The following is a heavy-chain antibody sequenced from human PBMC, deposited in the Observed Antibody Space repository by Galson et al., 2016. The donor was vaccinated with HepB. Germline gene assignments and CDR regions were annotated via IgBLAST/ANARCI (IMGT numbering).Heavy chain of an antibody. CDR2: TSGTGGDT. CDR3: AKGGGKWLQYNWFDP. CDR1: GFIFTSYA. J-gene: IGHJ5*02. D-gene: IGHD5-24*01. V-gene: IGHV3-23*01. Sequence: SLRLSCAASGFIFTSYAMTWVRQAPQKGLEWVSATSGTGGDTYYADSVKGRFTISRDNSKNTLYLQVNSLRAEDTAVYYCAKGGGKWLQYNWFDPWGQGTLVIVSS.